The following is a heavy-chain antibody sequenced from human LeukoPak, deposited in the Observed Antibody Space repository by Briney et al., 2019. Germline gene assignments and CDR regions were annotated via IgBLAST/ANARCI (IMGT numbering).Heavy chain of an antibody. V-gene: IGHV1-18*01. CDR3: AREVAGTRGLNYYYYMDV. D-gene: IGHD6-19*01. J-gene: IGHJ6*03. CDR2: ISAYNGNT. CDR1: GYTFTSYG. Sequence: ASEKVFCKASGYTFTSYGISWVRQASGQGLEWMGWISAYNGNTNYAQKLQGRVTMTTDTPTSTAYMELRSLRSDDTAVYYCAREVAGTRGLNYYYYMDVWGKGTTVTVSS.